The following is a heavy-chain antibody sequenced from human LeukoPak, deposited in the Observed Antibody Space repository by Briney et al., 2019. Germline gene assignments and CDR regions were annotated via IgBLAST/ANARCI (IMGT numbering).Heavy chain of an antibody. D-gene: IGHD6-13*01. CDR2: IIPILGIA. Sequence: SVKVSCKASGGTFSSYAISWVRQAPGQGLEWMGRIIPILGIANYAQKFQGRVTITADKSTSTAYTELSSLRSEDTAVYYCARDIAPSRSHTIAAAGTDLWGRGTLVTVSS. CDR1: GGTFSSYA. CDR3: ARDIAPSRSHTIAAAGTDL. V-gene: IGHV1-69*04. J-gene: IGHJ2*01.